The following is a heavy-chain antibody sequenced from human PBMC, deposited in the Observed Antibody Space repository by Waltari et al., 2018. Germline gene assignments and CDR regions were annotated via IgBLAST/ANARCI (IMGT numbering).Heavy chain of an antibody. CDR2: IYRGGST. D-gene: IGHD6-6*01. CDR3: ARDRWSIAARPYYYGMDV. V-gene: IGHV3-53*01. CDR1: GFTVSSNY. Sequence: EVQLVESGGGLIQPGGSLRLSCAASGFTVSSNYMSWVRQAPGKGLEWVSVIYRGGSTYYADSVKGRFTISRDNSKNTLYLQMNSLRAEDTAVYYCARDRWSIAARPYYYGMDVWGQGTTVTVSS. J-gene: IGHJ6*02.